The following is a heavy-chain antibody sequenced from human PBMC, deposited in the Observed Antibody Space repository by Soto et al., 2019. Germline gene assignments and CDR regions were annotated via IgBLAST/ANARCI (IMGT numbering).Heavy chain of an antibody. CDR2: ISSSGSTI. J-gene: IGHJ4*02. D-gene: IGHD3-16*02. V-gene: IGHV3-11*01. Sequence: QVQLVESGGGLVKPGGSLRLSCAASGFTFSDYYMSWIRQAPGKGLEWVSYISSSGSTIHYEDSVKGRFTISRDNAKNSLYLQMNSLRAEDTAVYYCVPYVWGSYRYRVDYWGQGTLVTVSS. CDR3: VPYVWGSYRYRVDY. CDR1: GFTFSDYY.